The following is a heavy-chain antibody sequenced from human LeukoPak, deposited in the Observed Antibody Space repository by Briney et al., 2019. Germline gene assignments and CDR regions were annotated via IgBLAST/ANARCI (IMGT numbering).Heavy chain of an antibody. D-gene: IGHD3-3*01. Sequence: GTSVKVSCKTSGYPFTSFDIHWVRQAAGHGLEWMSWMTPNSEKRGYAQKFQGRVTMTEDTSTDTAYMELSSLRSEDTAVYYCATERFKVTIFESYWGQGTLVTVSS. J-gene: IGHJ4*02. CDR3: ATERFKVTIFESY. CDR2: MTPNSEKR. V-gene: IGHV1-8*01. CDR1: GYPFTSFD.